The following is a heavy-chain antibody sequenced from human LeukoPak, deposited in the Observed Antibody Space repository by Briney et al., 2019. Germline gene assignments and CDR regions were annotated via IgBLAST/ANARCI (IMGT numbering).Heavy chain of an antibody. CDR2: ISGSGGST. J-gene: IGHJ6*02. CDR3: AKAPRAAAGTYNGMDV. CDR1: GFTFSTYN. Sequence: GGSLRLSCVGSGFTFSTYNMNWFRQAPGKGLEWVSAISGSGGSTYYADSVKGRFTISRDNSKNTLYLQMNSLRAEDTAVYYCAKAPRAAAGTYNGMDVWGQGTTVTVSS. V-gene: IGHV3-23*01. D-gene: IGHD6-13*01.